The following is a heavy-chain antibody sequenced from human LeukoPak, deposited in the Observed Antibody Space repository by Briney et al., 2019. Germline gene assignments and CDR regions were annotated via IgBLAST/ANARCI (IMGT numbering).Heavy chain of an antibody. J-gene: IGHJ6*02. Sequence: PGRSLRLSCAASGFTFSDHYMDWVRQAPGKGLEWVGRTRNKANSYTTEYAASVKGRFTISRDDSKNSLYLQMNSLKTEDTAVYYCARDGLNYYGSGRVYYYYGMDVWGQGTTVTVSS. CDR3: ARDGLNYYGSGRVYYYYGMDV. CDR1: GFTFSDHY. V-gene: IGHV3-72*01. CDR2: TRNKANSYTT. D-gene: IGHD3-10*01.